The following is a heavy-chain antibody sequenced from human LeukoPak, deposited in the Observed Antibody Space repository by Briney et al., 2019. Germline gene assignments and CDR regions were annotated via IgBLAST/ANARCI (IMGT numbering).Heavy chain of an antibody. CDR3: ARGSYFDS. CDR2: ISAYNGNK. Sequence: GASVTVSYKGSGYTFTNYGIRWVGQAAGQGGEGMGWISAYNGNKDYAQKLQGRGNINRDTATSTAYMELRTLTSDDTAVYYCARGSYFDSSGQGTLVTVSS. J-gene: IGHJ4*02. CDR1: GYTFTNYG. V-gene: IGHV1-18*01.